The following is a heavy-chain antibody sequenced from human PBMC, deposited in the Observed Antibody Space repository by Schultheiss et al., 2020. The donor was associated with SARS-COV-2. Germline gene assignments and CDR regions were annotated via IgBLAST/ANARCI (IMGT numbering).Heavy chain of an antibody. V-gene: IGHV3-33*01. Sequence: GGSLRLSCVVSGSNFNDDSMQWVRQAPGKGLEWVAVIYYDGSYRYYGDSVKGRFTISRDNSRNTVYLQMDSLRVEDTAVYYCARSYGVLAYDYWGQGTLVTVSS. D-gene: IGHD4-17*01. CDR3: ARSYGVLAYDY. CDR1: GSNFNDDS. CDR2: IYYDGSYR. J-gene: IGHJ4*02.